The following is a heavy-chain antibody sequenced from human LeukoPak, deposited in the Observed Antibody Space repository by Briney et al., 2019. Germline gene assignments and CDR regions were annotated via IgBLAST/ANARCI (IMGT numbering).Heavy chain of an antibody. D-gene: IGHD1-26*01. CDR1: GGTFSSYA. CDR2: IIPIFGTA. V-gene: IGHV1-69*13. CDR3: ARGVVGATTGAYSFDY. Sequence: SVNISCKASGGTFSSYAISWVRQAPGQRLEWMGGIIPIFGTANYAQKFQGRVTIIADESTSTAYMELSSLRSEDTAVYYCARGVVGATTGAYSFDYWGRGTLVTVSS. J-gene: IGHJ4*02.